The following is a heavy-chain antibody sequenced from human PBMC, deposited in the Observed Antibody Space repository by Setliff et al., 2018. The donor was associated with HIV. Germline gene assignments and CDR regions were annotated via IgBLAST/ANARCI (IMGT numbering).Heavy chain of an antibody. CDR2: VHYSGST. CDR1: GLSMSYNY. V-gene: IGHV4-59*01. D-gene: IGHD3-10*01. CDR3: ARGDITMVRGVIYGYFDY. Sequence: SETLSLTCTVSGLSMSYNYWTWIRQSPGKGLEWIGYVHYSGSTNYNPSLKSRVTISVDTSKNQFSLKLSSVTAADTAVYYCARGDITMVRGVIYGYFDYWGQGTLVTVSS. J-gene: IGHJ4*02.